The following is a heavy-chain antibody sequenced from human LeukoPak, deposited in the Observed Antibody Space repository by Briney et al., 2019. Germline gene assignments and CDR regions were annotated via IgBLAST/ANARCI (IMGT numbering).Heavy chain of an antibody. CDR1: GGSISSGDYY. V-gene: IGHV4-39*01. Sequence: PSETQSLTCTVSGGSISSGDYYWAWIRQPPGKGLEWIGSIYYSGSTYDNPSLKSRVTISVDKSKNQFSLKLSSVTAADTAVYYCTRRSGGLPSDYWGQGTLVTVSS. CDR3: TRRSGGLPSDY. CDR2: IYYSGST. J-gene: IGHJ4*02. D-gene: IGHD3-10*01.